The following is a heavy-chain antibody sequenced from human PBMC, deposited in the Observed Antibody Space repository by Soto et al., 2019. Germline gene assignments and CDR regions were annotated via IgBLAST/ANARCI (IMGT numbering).Heavy chain of an antibody. CDR3: ATDMGSSGYYFDY. V-gene: IGHV1-24*01. CDR2: FDPEDGET. Sequence: AASVKVSCKVSGYTLTELSMHWVRQAPGKGLEWMGGFDPEDGETIYAQKFQGRVTMTEDTSTDTAYMELSSLRSEDTAVYYCATDMGSSGYYFDYWGQGTLVPVSP. J-gene: IGHJ4*02. D-gene: IGHD3-22*01. CDR1: GYTLTELS.